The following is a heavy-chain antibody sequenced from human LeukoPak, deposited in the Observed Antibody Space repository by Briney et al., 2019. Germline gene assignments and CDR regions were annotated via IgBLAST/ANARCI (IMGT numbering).Heavy chain of an antibody. D-gene: IGHD3-22*01. V-gene: IGHV3-7*05. J-gene: IGHJ4*02. CDR1: GFTFSNYW. CDR2: IKSDGSNK. Sequence: PGGSLRLSCAASGFTFSNYWMDWVRQAPGKGLEWVAIIKSDGSNKDYVDSVKGRFTVSKDNAKNSLYLQMNSLRAEDTAMYYCARNRGGGSGYSDYWGQGTLVTVSS. CDR3: ARNRGGGSGYSDY.